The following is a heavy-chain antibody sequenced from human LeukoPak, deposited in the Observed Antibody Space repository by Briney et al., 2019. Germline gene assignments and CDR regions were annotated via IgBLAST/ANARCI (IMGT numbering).Heavy chain of an antibody. CDR3: TRHGRGSLNVFDV. J-gene: IGHJ3*01. CDR2: VRTEANSFAT. Sequence: GGSLKLSCADSRFTLSSYAMHWVRQASGQRLGRVHGVRTEANSFATAYAASVEGRFTISIDDSQNTAYLQMNSLKTEDTAVYYCTRHGRGSLNVFDVWGQGTMVTVSS. V-gene: IGHV3-73*01. CDR1: RFTLSSYA. D-gene: IGHD1-26*01.